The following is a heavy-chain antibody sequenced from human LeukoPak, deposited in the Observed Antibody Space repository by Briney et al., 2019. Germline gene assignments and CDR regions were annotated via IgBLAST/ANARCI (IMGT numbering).Heavy chain of an antibody. D-gene: IGHD3-22*01. Sequence: GGSLRLSCAASGFTFSSYSMNWVRQAPGKGLEWVSYISSSSSTIYYADSVKGRFTISRDNAKNSLYLQMNSLRAEDTAVYYCARRDYYDSEGGDAFDIWGQGTMVTVSS. CDR1: GFTFSSYS. CDR2: ISSSSSTI. J-gene: IGHJ3*02. CDR3: ARRDYYDSEGGDAFDI. V-gene: IGHV3-48*01.